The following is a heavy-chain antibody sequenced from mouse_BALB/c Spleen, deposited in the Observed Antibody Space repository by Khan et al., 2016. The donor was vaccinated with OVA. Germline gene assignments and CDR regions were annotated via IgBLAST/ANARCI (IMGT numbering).Heavy chain of an antibody. CDR2: ISSSGST. V-gene: IGHV3-2*02. J-gene: IGHJ2*01. D-gene: IGHD3-3*01. CDR3: ARTARIKY. CDR1: GYSITSGYG. Sequence: EVQLQESGPGLVKPSQSLSLTCTVTGYSITSGYGWNWIRQFPGNKLEWMGYISSSGSTNYNPSLKSRISITRDTSKNQFLRQLNSVTTEDTATYSCARTARIKYWVQGTTLTVSS.